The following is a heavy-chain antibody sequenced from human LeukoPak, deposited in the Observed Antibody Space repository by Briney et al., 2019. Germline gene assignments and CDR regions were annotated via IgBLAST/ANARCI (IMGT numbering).Heavy chain of an antibody. Sequence: SETLSLTCTVSGGSISSGGYYWSWIRQHPGKGLEWIGYIYYSGSTYYNPSLKSRVTISVDTSKNQFSLKLSSVTGADTAVYYCARDRWELLDYWGQGTLVTVSS. CDR2: IYYSGST. D-gene: IGHD1-26*01. J-gene: IGHJ4*02. CDR1: GGSISSGGYY. V-gene: IGHV4-31*03. CDR3: ARDRWELLDY.